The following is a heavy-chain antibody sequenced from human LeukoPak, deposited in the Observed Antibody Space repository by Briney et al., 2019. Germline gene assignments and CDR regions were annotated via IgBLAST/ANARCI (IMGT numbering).Heavy chain of an antibody. D-gene: IGHD7-27*01. CDR2: FSTRGII. Sequence: SETLSLTCTDSGGPISGYYWSWIRQPAGKGLEWIGRFSTRGIINYNPSLKSRVTMSVDTSKNHFSLKLRSVTAADTAVYYCARDLDGDSFYFDNWGQGTLVTVSS. V-gene: IGHV4-4*07. CDR1: GGPISGYY. CDR3: ARDLDGDSFYFDN. J-gene: IGHJ4*02.